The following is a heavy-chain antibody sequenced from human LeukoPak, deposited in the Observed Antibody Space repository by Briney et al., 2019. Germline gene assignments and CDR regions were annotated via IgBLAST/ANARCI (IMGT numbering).Heavy chain of an antibody. CDR3: ATSAARAIES. CDR2: IKQDGSEK. Sequence: GGSLRLSCAASGFTFSSYWMSWVRQAPGKGLECVANIKQDGSEKYYVDSVRGRFTLSGDNAKNSLYLQMNSLRVEDTAVYYCATSAARAIESWGQGILVTVSS. D-gene: IGHD6-25*01. J-gene: IGHJ4*02. CDR1: GFTFSSYW. V-gene: IGHV3-7*01.